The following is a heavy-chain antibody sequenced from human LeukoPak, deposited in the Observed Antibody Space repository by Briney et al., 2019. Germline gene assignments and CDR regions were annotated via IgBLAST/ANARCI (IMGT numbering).Heavy chain of an antibody. CDR1: GGTFSSYA. V-gene: IGHV1-69*13. Sequence: ASVKVSCKASGGTFSSYAISWVRQAPGQGLEWMGGIIPIFGTANYAQKFQGRVTITADESTSTAYMELSSLRSEDTAVYYCARATIQYSGYDYHYYYYMDVWGKGTTVTVSS. D-gene: IGHD5-12*01. J-gene: IGHJ6*03. CDR2: IIPIFGTA. CDR3: ARATIQYSGYDYHYYYYMDV.